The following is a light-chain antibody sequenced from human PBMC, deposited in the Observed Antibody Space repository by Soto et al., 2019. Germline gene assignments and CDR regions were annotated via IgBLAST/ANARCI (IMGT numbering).Light chain of an antibody. CDR3: QPYNNWPLT. V-gene: IGKV1-5*03. CDR1: QSIDNW. J-gene: IGKJ4*01. Sequence: DIQMTQSPSTLSASVGDRVSITCRASQSIDNWLAWYQQEPGKAPKLLIHEASSLESGVPSRFSGSGYGTEFTLTINSLQSEDFAIYYCQPYNNWPLTFGGGTK. CDR2: EAS.